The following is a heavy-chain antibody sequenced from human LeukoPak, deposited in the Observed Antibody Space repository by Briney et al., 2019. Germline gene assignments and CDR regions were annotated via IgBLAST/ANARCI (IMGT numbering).Heavy chain of an antibody. V-gene: IGHV3-30*18. CDR1: GFTFSSYG. CDR3: AKDRGPYDSSGIDY. CDR2: ISYDGSNK. D-gene: IGHD3-22*01. Sequence: PGRSLRLSCAASGFTFSSYGMHWVRQAPGKGLEWVAVISYDGSNKYYADSVMGRFTISRDNSKNTLYLQTNSLRAEDTAVYYCAKDRGPYDSSGIDYWGQGTLVTVSS. J-gene: IGHJ4*02.